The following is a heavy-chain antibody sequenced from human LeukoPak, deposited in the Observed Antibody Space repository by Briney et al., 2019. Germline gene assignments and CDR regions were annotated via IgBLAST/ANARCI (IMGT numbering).Heavy chain of an antibody. J-gene: IGHJ4*02. CDR1: GGTFISYA. D-gene: IGHD6-19*01. CDR2: VIPIFGTA. V-gene: IGHV1-69*13. Sequence: GASVKVSCKASGGTFISYAISWVRQAPGQGLEWMGGVIPIFGTANFAQKFQGRVTTTADESTSTAYMELSSLRSEDTAVYYCARDSPDSSGPGVFDYWGQGTLVTVSS. CDR3: ARDSPDSSGPGVFDY.